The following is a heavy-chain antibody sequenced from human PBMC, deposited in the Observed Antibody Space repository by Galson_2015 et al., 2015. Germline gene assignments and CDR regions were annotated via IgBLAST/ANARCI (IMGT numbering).Heavy chain of an antibody. Sequence: SLRLSCAASGFTFNNAWMSWVRQAPGRGLEWVGRIKSQSDGGATDYAAPVKGRFSISRDDSKNTLSLQMNSLKTEDTGLYYCVAAGDFYYYYEMDVWGKGTTVTVSS. CDR3: VAAGDFYYYYEMDV. V-gene: IGHV3-15*01. CDR1: GFTFNNAW. J-gene: IGHJ6*04. CDR2: IKSQSDGGAT.